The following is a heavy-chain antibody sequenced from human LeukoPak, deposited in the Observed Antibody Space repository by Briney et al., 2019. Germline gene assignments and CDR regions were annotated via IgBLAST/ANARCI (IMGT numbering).Heavy chain of an antibody. D-gene: IGHD3-16*01. CDR3: AKAIADSYVSFDY. J-gene: IGHJ4*02. CDR1: GFTFSNYA. CDR2: ISGSGGST. V-gene: IGHV3-23*01. Sequence: GGSLRLSCAASGFTFSNYAMSWVRQVPGKGLEWVSAISGSGGSTFYADSVKGRFTISRDNSKKTLYLQMNSLRAEDTAVYYCAKAIADSYVSFDYWGQGTLVTVSS.